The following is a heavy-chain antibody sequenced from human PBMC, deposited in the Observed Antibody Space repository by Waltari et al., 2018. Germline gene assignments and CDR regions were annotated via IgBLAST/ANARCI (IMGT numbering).Heavy chain of an antibody. D-gene: IGHD3-10*01. V-gene: IGHV3-30*18. CDR1: GFDFRSNG. Sequence: QVQLVESGGGVVQPGRSLRLSCAASGFDFRSNGMPWVRQAPGKGLEWVASILNNGRNKYYGDTVKGRFTISRDNSNNTLNLQMNSLRSEDTAVYYCAKDLRSGGLPYYYYYGMDVWGQGTTVIVSS. CDR3: AKDLRSGGLPYYYYYGMDV. CDR2: ILNNGRNK. J-gene: IGHJ6*02.